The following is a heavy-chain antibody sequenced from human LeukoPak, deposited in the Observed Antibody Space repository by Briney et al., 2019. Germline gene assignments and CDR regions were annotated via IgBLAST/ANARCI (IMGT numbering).Heavy chain of an antibody. V-gene: IGHV3-15*01. Sequence: PGGSLRLSCAASGFTFSNAWMSWVRQAPGKGLEWVGRIKSKTDGGTTDYAAPVKGRFTISRDDSKNTLYLQMNSLKTEDTAVYYCTTDAGYSGYDYEDYWGQGTLVTVSS. CDR2: IKSKTDGGTT. D-gene: IGHD5-12*01. CDR1: GFTFSNAW. CDR3: TTDAGYSGYDYEDY. J-gene: IGHJ4*02.